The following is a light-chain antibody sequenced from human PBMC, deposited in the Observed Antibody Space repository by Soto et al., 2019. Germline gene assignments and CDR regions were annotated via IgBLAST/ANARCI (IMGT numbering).Light chain of an antibody. CDR3: QQFNSFPLT. J-gene: IGKJ4*01. CDR1: QSISSW. CDR2: KAS. Sequence: DIQMTQSPSTLSASVGDRVTITCRASQSISSWLAWYQQKPGEAPKLLIYKASGLESGVPSRFSGSGSATEFTLTISSLQPDDFATYYCQQFNSFPLTFGGGPR. V-gene: IGKV1-5*03.